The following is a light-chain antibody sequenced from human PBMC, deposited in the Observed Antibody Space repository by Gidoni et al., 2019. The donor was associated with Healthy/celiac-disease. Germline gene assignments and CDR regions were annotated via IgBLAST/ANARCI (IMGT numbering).Light chain of an antibody. Sequence: IQMPQSPSTLSASVGARVTITCRASQSISSWLAWYQQKPGKAPKLLIYKASSLESGVPSRFSGSGSGTEFTLTISSLQPDDFATYYCQQYNSYPLTFXGXTKVEIK. J-gene: IGKJ4*01. CDR3: QQYNSYPLT. V-gene: IGKV1-5*03. CDR1: QSISSW. CDR2: KAS.